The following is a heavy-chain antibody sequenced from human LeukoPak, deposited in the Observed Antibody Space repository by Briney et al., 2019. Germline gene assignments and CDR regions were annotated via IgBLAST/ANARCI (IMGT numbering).Heavy chain of an antibody. Sequence: ASVKVSCKASGYTFTSYYMHWVRQAPGQGLEWMGWINPNSGGTNYTQTFQDRVTMTRDMSISTAYMELSRLRSDDTAFYYCARTVAGTWYYFDFWGQGTLVTVS. CDR1: GYTFTSYY. CDR2: INPNSGGT. J-gene: IGHJ4*02. CDR3: ARTVAGTWYYFDF. V-gene: IGHV1-2*02. D-gene: IGHD6-19*01.